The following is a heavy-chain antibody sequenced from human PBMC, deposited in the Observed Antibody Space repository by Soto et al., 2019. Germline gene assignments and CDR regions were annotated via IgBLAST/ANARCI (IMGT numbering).Heavy chain of an antibody. CDR3: ARGLGGPVGYCSGGSCRGLEFDY. Sequence: ASETLSLTCTVSGGSISSYYWSWIRQPPGKGLEWIGYIYYSGSTNYNPSLKSRVTISVDTSKNQFSLKLSSVTAADTAVYYCARGLGGPVGYCSGGSCRGLEFDYWGQGTLVTVSS. CDR1: GGSISSYY. V-gene: IGHV4-59*01. J-gene: IGHJ4*02. CDR2: IYYSGST. D-gene: IGHD2-15*01.